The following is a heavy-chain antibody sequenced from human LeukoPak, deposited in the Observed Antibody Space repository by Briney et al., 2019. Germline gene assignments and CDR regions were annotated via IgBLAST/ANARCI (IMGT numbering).Heavy chain of an antibody. CDR1: GFTFSTYW. CDR2: FNSDGRST. Sequence: SGGSLRLSCAASGFTFSTYWMHWVRQAPGKGLVWVSRFNSDGRSTYYADSVKGRFTISRDNAKNTLYLQMNSLRAEDTAVYYCARGRYSFDSWGQGTLVTVSS. V-gene: IGHV3-74*01. CDR3: ARGRYSFDS. J-gene: IGHJ4*02. D-gene: IGHD4-17*01.